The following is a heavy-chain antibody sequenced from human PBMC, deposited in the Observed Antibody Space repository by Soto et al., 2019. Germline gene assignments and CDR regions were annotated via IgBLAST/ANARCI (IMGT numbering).Heavy chain of an antibody. CDR2: IYWDDDK. CDR3: ANAGAYDVLSFDH. D-gene: IGHD5-12*01. CDR1: GFSLTTYDMG. V-gene: IGHV2-5*02. J-gene: IGHJ4*02. Sequence: QITLKESGPTLVRPAQTLTLTCDFSGFSLTTYDMGVAWIRQPPGKALKWLALIYWDDDKRYSPSLKNRLAISKDTSRNLVVLPITNLDPLDTATSFCANAGAYDVLSFDHWRPGALATVSS.